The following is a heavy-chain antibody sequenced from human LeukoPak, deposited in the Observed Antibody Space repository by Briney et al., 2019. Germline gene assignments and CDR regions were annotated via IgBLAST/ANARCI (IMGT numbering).Heavy chain of an antibody. Sequence: GGSLRLSCAASGFTFSSYSMNWVRQAPGKGLEWVSSISSSSSYMYYADSVKGRFTISRDNAKNSLYLQMNSLRAEDTAVYYCARDEGGGSFDYWGRGTLVTVSS. D-gene: IGHD3-16*01. CDR3: ARDEGGGSFDY. J-gene: IGHJ4*02. CDR2: ISSSSSYM. CDR1: GFTFSSYS. V-gene: IGHV3-21*01.